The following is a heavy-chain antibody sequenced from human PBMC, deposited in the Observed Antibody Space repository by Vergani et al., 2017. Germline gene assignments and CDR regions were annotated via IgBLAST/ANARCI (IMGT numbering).Heavy chain of an antibody. CDR2: INPNSGRT. Sequence: QVQLVQSGAEVKKPGASVKVSCKASGYTFTGHYMHWVRQAPGQGLEWMGWINPNSGRTNYLQKFQGRVTMTRDTFITTAYMELGRLKSDDTAVYYCATSNWNDVADHWGQGTLVTVSS. D-gene: IGHD1-20*01. CDR3: ATSNWNDVADH. CDR1: GYTFTGHY. J-gene: IGHJ4*02. V-gene: IGHV1-2*02.